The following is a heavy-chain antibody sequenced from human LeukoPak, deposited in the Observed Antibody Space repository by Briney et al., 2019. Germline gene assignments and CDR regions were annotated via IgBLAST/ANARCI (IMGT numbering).Heavy chain of an antibody. D-gene: IGHD1-1*01. J-gene: IGHJ4*02. V-gene: IGHV3-23*01. CDR2: ISASGRNR. Sequence: GGSLRLSCAPSGFTFRNYAMTGVRQAPGRGLELVSVISASGRNRDYADSGKGRFTISRHNAENTLSLQVNPLRAGDTAIYYFAKLVGTGTTPTDYWGQGTLVTVSS. CDR3: AKLVGTGTTPTDY. CDR1: GFTFRNYA.